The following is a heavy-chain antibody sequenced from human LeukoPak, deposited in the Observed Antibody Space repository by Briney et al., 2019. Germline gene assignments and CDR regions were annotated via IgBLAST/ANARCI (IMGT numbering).Heavy chain of an antibody. CDR1: GGTFSSYA. V-gene: IGHV1-69*04. CDR3: ARGGALIAVAGTNDY. J-gene: IGHJ4*02. Sequence: GSSVKVSCKASGGTFSSYAISWVRQAPGQGLEWMGRIIPILGIASYAQKFQGRVTMTRDTSTSTVYMELSSLRSEDTAVYYCARGGALIAVAGTNDYWGQGTLVTVSS. D-gene: IGHD6-19*01. CDR2: IIPILGIA.